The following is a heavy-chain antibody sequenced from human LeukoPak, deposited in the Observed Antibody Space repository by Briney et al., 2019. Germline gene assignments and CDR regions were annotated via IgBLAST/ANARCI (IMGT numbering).Heavy chain of an antibody. D-gene: IGHD6-6*01. V-gene: IGHV3-23*01. CDR3: AMLYSSSSIQRDY. J-gene: IGHJ4*02. CDR2: ISGSGGST. CDR1: GFTFSSYA. Sequence: GGSLRLSCAASGFTFSSYAMSWVRQAPGRGLEWVSAISGSGGSTYYADSVKGRFTISRDNSKNTLYLQMNSLRAEDTAVYYCAMLYSSSSIQRDYWGQGTLVTVSS.